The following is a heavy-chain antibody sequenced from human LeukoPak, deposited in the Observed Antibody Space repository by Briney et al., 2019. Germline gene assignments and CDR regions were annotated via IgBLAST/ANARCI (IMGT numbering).Heavy chain of an antibody. J-gene: IGHJ6*02. CDR3: ARALPITMIVVVYAGGMDV. V-gene: IGHV3-30-3*01. CDR2: ISYDGGNK. Sequence: GGSLRLSCAASGFTFRSYAMHWVRQAPGKGLEWVAVISYDGGNKYYADSVKGRFTVSRDNSKNTLYLQMNSLRAEDTAVYSCARALPITMIVVVYAGGMDVWGQGTTVTVSS. CDR1: GFTFRSYA. D-gene: IGHD3-22*01.